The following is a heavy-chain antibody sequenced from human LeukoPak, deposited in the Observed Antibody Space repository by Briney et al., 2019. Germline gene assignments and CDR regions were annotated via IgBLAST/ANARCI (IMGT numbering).Heavy chain of an antibody. J-gene: IGHJ3*02. D-gene: IGHD3-22*01. V-gene: IGHV1-69*13. Sequence: ASVTVPFKASGGTFSSYAISWVRQAPGQGLEWMGGIIPIFGTANYAQKFQGRVTITADESTSTAYMELSSLRSEDTAVYYCARDRSAYYDSSGYYQRQAFDIWGQGTMVAVSS. CDR3: ARDRSAYYDSSGYYQRQAFDI. CDR1: GGTFSSYA. CDR2: IIPIFGTA.